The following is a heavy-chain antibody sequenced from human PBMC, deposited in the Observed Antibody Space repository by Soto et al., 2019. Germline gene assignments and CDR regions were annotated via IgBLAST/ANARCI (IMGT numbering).Heavy chain of an antibody. V-gene: IGHV3-30*03. CDR1: GFTFSSYG. Sequence: GGSLRLSCAASGFTFSSYGMHWVRQAPGKGLEWVAVISYDGSNKYYADSVKGGFTISRDNSKNTLDLQMNSLRAEDTAVCYGAIDGRAAAVRDERHYYFDMDVWGKGTTVTVSS. D-gene: IGHD6-13*01. J-gene: IGHJ6*03. CDR2: ISYDGSNK. CDR3: AIDGRAAAVRDERHYYFDMDV.